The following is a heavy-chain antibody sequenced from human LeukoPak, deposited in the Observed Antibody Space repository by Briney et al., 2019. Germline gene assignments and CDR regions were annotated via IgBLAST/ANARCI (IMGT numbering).Heavy chain of an antibody. Sequence: PSETLSLTCAVSGDSFSTFYWSWIRQSPGKGLEWIGDINHNGNTNYNPSLKSRVTISVGTSRNLFSLRLTSVTAADTAVYYCATMSASAMFYLHYWGQGALVTVSS. CDR1: GDSFSTFY. J-gene: IGHJ4*02. D-gene: IGHD3-10*02. V-gene: IGHV4-34*01. CDR2: INHNGNT. CDR3: ATMSASAMFYLHY.